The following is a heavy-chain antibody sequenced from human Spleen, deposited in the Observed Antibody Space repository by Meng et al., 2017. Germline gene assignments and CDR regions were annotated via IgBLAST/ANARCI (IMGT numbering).Heavy chain of an antibody. CDR1: GFTFSSYA. Sequence: GSLRLSCAASGFTFSSYAMSWIRQPPGKGLEWIGEINHSGSTNYNPSLKSRVTISVDTSKNQFSLKLSSVTAADTAVYYCARSRVTYYYGSGSQFGYWGQGTLVTVSS. J-gene: IGHJ4*02. V-gene: IGHV4-34*01. CDR2: INHSGST. CDR3: ARSRVTYYYGSGSQFGY. D-gene: IGHD3-10*01.